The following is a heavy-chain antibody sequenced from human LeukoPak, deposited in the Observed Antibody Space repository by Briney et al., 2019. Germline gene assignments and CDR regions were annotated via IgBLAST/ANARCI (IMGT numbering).Heavy chain of an antibody. CDR3: ARSGAIAILGYYYYYMDV. V-gene: IGHV1-69*06. J-gene: IGHJ6*03. D-gene: IGHD3-10*01. CDR2: IIPLFGTP. Sequence: GASVKVSCKASGGTFSSYTISWVRQAPGQGLEWMGGIIPLFGTPDYAQKFQDRLTITADKSTSTAYMELSSLRSEDTAVYYCARSGAIAILGYYYYYMDVWGKGTTVTVSS. CDR1: GGTFSSYT.